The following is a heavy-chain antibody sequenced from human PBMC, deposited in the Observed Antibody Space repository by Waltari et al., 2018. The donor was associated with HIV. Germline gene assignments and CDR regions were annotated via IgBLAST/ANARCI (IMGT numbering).Heavy chain of an antibody. CDR2: ISTNTGNT. J-gene: IGHJ4*02. CDR3: ARDPGNIVPTLWGPSGAHYLDF. V-gene: IGHV1-18*01. CDR1: GYTFTTRG. Sequence: QVQLVQSGGEMKKPGASMKVACKASGYTFTTRGISWLRQVPGQGLEWMGWISTNTGNTNYAKKFQGRVTMTADTSTGTAYLELRRLTSDDTAVYYCARDPGNIVPTLWGPSGAHYLDFWGQGTLVSVSS. D-gene: IGHD5-12*01.